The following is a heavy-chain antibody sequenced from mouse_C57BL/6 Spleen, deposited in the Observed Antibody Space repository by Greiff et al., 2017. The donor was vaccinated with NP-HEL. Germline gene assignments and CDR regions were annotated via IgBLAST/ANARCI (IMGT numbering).Heavy chain of an antibody. CDR2: IYPGSGST. J-gene: IGHJ4*01. V-gene: IGHV1-55*01. Sequence: QVQLQQPGAELVKPGASVKMSCKASGYTFTSYWITWVKQRPGQGLEWIGDIYPGSGSTNYNEKFKSKATLTVDTSSSTAYMQLSSLTSEDSAVYYCARSLYYYGGGAYAMDYWGQGTSVTVSS. CDR3: ARSLYYYGGGAYAMDY. CDR1: GYTFTSYW. D-gene: IGHD1-1*01.